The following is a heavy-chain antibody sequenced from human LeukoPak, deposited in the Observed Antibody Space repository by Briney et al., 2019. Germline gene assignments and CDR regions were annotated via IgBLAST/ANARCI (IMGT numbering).Heavy chain of an antibody. CDR3: ARRGSDWGQFDY. J-gene: IGHJ4*02. D-gene: IGHD6-19*01. Sequence: SETLSLTCSVSGGSISSYYWSWIRQPPGKGLEWIGYIYYSGSTNYNPFLKSRVTISVDTSKNQFSLKLSSVTAADTAVYYCARRGSDWGQFDYWGQGTLVTVSS. CDR2: IYYSGST. V-gene: IGHV4-59*08. CDR1: GGSISSYY.